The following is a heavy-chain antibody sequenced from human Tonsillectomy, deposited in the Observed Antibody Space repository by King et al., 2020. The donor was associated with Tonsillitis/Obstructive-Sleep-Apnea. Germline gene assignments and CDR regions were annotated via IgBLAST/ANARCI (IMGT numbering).Heavy chain of an antibody. CDR3: AKNYYDSSGPRYFYYYMDV. V-gene: IGHV3-23*04. CDR1: GFTFNTYA. CDR2: ISSSGGST. J-gene: IGHJ6*03. D-gene: IGHD3-22*01. Sequence: QLVQSGGGLVQPGGSLRLSCAASGFTFNTYAMSWVRQAPGKGLEWVSAISSSGGSTYYADSVKGRFTISRDNSKKTLYLQMNSLRAEDTAVYYCAKNYYDSSGPRYFYYYMDVWGRGTTVTVSS.